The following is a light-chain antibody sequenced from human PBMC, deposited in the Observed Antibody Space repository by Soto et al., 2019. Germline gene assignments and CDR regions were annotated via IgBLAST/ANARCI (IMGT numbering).Light chain of an antibody. CDR2: VGS. CDR3: EQYDSRSPWT. CDR1: QSLLYDNGYNY. J-gene: IGKJ1*01. Sequence: DLVMTQSPLSLPVTPGEPASISCRSSQSLLYDNGYNYLDWYLQKPGQSPQLLISVGSDRASGVPDRFSGSGSGTEFTPTISSLQPDDFATYYCEQYDSRSPWTFGQGTKIEI. V-gene: IGKV2-28*01.